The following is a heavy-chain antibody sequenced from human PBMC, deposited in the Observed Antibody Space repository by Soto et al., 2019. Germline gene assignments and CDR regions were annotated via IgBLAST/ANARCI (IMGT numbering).Heavy chain of an antibody. CDR3: AKTSGVYDSFDI. V-gene: IGHV3-23*01. Sequence: VQLLESGGGLVQPGGSLRLSCAASGFTFSNYAMSWVRQAPGKGLEWVSVISDRGVTTYYTDSVKGRFTISRDNSTNTLYLHMTSLRADDTAVYYCAKTSGVYDSFDIWGQGTMVTVAS. J-gene: IGHJ3*02. CDR1: GFTFSNYA. CDR2: ISDRGVTT. D-gene: IGHD6-19*01.